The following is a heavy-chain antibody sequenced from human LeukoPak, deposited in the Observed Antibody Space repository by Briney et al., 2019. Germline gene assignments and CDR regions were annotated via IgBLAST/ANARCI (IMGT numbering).Heavy chain of an antibody. CDR2: IYYSGST. J-gene: IGHJ4*02. V-gene: IGHV4-59*01. CDR3: ARGPNGALSIAAAGIDY. D-gene: IGHD6-13*01. CDR1: GGSISSYY. Sequence: PSETLSLTCTVSGGSISSYYWSWIRQPPGKGLEWIGYIYYSGSTNYNPSLKSRVTISVDTSKNQFSLKLSSVTAADTAVHYCARGPNGALSIAAAGIDYWGQGTLVTVSS.